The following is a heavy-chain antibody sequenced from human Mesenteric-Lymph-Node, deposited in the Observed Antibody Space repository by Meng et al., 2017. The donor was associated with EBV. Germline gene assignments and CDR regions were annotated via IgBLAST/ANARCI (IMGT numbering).Heavy chain of an antibody. CDR3: ASLLIVFGGVIVDY. D-gene: IGHD3-16*02. CDR2: IYSGGRT. V-gene: IGHV4-39*01. J-gene: IGHJ4*02. CDR1: GGSISSSSYY. Sequence: QLQLKESGPGLVRPSETLSLTCTVSGGSISSSSYYWGWIRQPPGKGLEWIGSIYSGGRTYYSPSLESRVTISVDTSKNQFSLKLNSVTAADTSVYFCASLLIVFGGVIVDYWGQGALVTVSS.